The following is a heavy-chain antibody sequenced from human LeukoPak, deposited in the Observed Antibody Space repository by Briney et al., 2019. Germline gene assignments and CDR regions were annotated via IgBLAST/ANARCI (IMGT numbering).Heavy chain of an antibody. CDR2: ITVNGDTT. V-gene: IGHV3-64D*06. D-gene: IGHD3-10*01. Sequence: PGGSLRLSCSASGFTFSRHAFHWVRQAPGKGLEYVSAITVNGDTTYYADSVRGRVTISRDNSMDTVYLHMSSLRAEDTAVYCCFEGPPVVPGWGQGTLVTVSS. CDR3: FEGPPVVPG. J-gene: IGHJ4*02. CDR1: GFTFSRHA.